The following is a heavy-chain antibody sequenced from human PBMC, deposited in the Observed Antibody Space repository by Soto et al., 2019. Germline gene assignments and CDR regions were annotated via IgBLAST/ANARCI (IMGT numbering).Heavy chain of an antibody. J-gene: IGHJ3*02. CDR1: GFTFSSYA. Sequence: GGSLRLSCAASGFTFSSYAMHWVRQAPGKGLEWVAVISYDGSNKYYADSVKGRFTISRDNSKNTLYLQMNSLRAEDTAVYYCARAGYYDYVWGSYRDAFDIWGQGTMVTVSS. CDR2: ISYDGSNK. V-gene: IGHV3-30-3*01. D-gene: IGHD3-16*02. CDR3: ARAGYYDYVWGSYRDAFDI.